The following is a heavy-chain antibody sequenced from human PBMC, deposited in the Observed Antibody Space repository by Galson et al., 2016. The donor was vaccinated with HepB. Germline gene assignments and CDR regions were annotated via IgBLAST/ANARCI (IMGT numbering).Heavy chain of an antibody. J-gene: IGHJ6*02. CDR3: AKDLRRAASTSSLYGMDI. Sequence: SLRLSCAASGITFSKYGMHWVRQAPGKGLQWVAVISADGADKYYADSVKGRFTISRDNSRDTLYLQMESLTSGDTAVYSCAKDLRRAASTSSLYGMDIWGQRST. CDR2: ISADGADK. CDR1: GITFSKYG. D-gene: IGHD6-6*01. V-gene: IGHV3-30*18.